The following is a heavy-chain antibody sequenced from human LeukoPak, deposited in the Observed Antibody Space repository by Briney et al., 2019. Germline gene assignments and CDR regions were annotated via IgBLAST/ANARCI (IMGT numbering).Heavy chain of an antibody. V-gene: IGHV3-30*02. D-gene: IGHD6-13*01. CDR3: AKDHSSSSRD. J-gene: IGHJ4*02. CDR1: GFTFSSYD. CDR2: IRDDGINK. Sequence: PGGSLRLSCAASGFTFSSYDMHWVRQAPGKGLEWVAFIRDDGINKYYADSVKGRFTISRDNSKNTLYLQMNSLRAEDTAVYYCAKDHSSSSRDWGQGTLVTVSS.